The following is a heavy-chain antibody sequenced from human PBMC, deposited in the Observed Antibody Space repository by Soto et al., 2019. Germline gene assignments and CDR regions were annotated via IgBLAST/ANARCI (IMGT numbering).Heavy chain of an antibody. CDR3: THSILVVPTTRNAFDL. J-gene: IGHJ3*01. CDR1: GVSLSTNGVS. Sequence: QITLKESGPPLVNPTQPLTLTCTFSGVSLSTNGVSVGWIRQPPGKALEWLALIYWDDDKRYSPSLKSRLIITKDTSKNQVVLVMTNMDPLDTATYYCTHSILVVPTTRNAFDLWGQGTMVTVSS. D-gene: IGHD2-2*01. CDR2: IYWDDDK. V-gene: IGHV2-5*02.